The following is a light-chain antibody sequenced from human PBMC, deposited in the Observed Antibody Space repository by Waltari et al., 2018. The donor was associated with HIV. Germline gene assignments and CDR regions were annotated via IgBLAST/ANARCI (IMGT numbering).Light chain of an antibody. CDR3: QQYGSSSYT. V-gene: IGKV3-20*01. Sequence: EIVMTQSPATLSFSPGERVALSCRASQSVTSSYLAWYQQTPGQTPRLLIYGTSNRATGIPDRFSGSGSGTDFTLTISRLDPEDFAVYYCQQYGSSSYTFGQGTKLEIK. CDR2: GTS. J-gene: IGKJ2*01. CDR1: QSVTSSY.